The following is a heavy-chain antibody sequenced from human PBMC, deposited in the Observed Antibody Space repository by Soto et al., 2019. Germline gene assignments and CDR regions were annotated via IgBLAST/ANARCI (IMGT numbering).Heavy chain of an antibody. CDR1: GGSISRGGYY. J-gene: IGHJ4*02. V-gene: IGHV4-31*03. Sequence: SETLSLTCTVSGGSISRGGYYWSWIRQHPGKGLEWIGYIYYSGSTYYNPSLKSRVTISVDTSKNQFSLKLSSVTAAGTAVYYCARAPRSQSSLAYAIPFDYWGQGTLVTVSS. CDR3: ARAPRSQSSLAYAIPFDY. D-gene: IGHD2-8*01. CDR2: IYYSGST.